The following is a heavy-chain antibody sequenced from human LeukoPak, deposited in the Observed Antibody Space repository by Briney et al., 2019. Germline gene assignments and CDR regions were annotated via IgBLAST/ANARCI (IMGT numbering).Heavy chain of an antibody. D-gene: IGHD6-13*01. CDR1: GFTFSTYW. Sequence: GGSLRLSCAASGFTFSTYWMTWVRQAPGKGLEWVANMKGDGSEIHYVDSVKGRFTISRDNAKNSLYLQMNSLRVEDTALYYCAKRLAAADTSSAFDIWGQGTMVTVSS. J-gene: IGHJ3*02. CDR2: MKGDGSEI. V-gene: IGHV3-7*03. CDR3: AKRLAAADTSSAFDI.